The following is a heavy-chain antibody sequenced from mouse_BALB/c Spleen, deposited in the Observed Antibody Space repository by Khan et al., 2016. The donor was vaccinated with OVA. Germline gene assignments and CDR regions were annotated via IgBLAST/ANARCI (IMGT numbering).Heavy chain of an antibody. J-gene: IGHJ3*01. CDR3: AREGDGGGLAY. CDR2: ISNRGTTP. Sequence: EVELVESGGGFMQPGGSLTLSCATSGFTFTDYYMYWVRQTPEKRLEWVAYISNRGTTPHYSDTVRGRFTISRDNAKKTLYLKMSLLSSEDTAMYYCAREGDGGGLAYWGQGTLVTVSA. CDR1: GFTFTDYY. V-gene: IGHV5-12*02. D-gene: IGHD1-1*02.